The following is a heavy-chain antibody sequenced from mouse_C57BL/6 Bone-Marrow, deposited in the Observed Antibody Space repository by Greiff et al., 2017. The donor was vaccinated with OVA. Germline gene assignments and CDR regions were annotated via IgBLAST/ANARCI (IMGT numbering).Heavy chain of an antibody. CDR1: GYTFTDYY. Sequence: VQLQQSGAELVRPGASVKLSCKASGYTFTDYYINWVKQRPGQGLEWIARIYPGSGNTYYNEKFKGKATLTAEKSSSTAYMQLSSLTSEDSAVYFCARGAQALFDYWGQGTTLTVSS. CDR2: IYPGSGNT. V-gene: IGHV1-76*01. J-gene: IGHJ2*01. D-gene: IGHD3-2*02. CDR3: ARGAQALFDY.